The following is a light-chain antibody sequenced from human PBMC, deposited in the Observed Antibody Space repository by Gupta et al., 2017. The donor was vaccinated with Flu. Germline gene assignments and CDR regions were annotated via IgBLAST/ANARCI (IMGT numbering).Light chain of an antibody. CDR1: QSLLHDNGNNY. Sequence: DIVMTQSPLSLPVTPGEPASISCRSSQSLLHDNGNNYLDWYLQKPGQSPQLLIYLGSNRASGVPDRFSGGGSGTDFTLKISRVEAEDVGVYYCMQTLHTPTFGQGTKLEI. CDR2: LGS. J-gene: IGKJ2*01. CDR3: MQTLHTPT. V-gene: IGKV2-28*01.